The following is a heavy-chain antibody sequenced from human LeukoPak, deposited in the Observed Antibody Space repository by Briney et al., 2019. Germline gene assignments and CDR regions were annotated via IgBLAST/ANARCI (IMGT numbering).Heavy chain of an antibody. CDR3: ARASETAMVTL. Sequence: SETLSLTCTVSGGSISSYYWSWIRQPPGKGLEWIGRIYSTGRVNYNPSLKSRVTMLLDTSKNHISLKLTSVTAADTAIYFCARASETAMVTLWGQGTLVTVSS. J-gene: IGHJ4*02. V-gene: IGHV4-4*07. CDR2: IYSTGRV. CDR1: GGSISSYY. D-gene: IGHD5-18*01.